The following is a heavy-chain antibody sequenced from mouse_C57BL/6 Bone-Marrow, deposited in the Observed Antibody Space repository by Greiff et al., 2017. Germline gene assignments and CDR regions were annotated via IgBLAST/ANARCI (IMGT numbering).Heavy chain of an antibody. CDR2: IYPGSGNT. CDR3: ARRGSSGTFDY. CDR1: GYTFTDYY. Sequence: LMESGAELVRPGASVKLSCKASGYTFTDYYINWVKQRPGQGLEWIARIYPGSGNTYYNEKFKGKATLTAEKSSSTAYMQLSSLTSEDSAVYFCARRGSSGTFDYWGQGTTLTVSS. V-gene: IGHV1-76*01. J-gene: IGHJ2*01. D-gene: IGHD3-2*02.